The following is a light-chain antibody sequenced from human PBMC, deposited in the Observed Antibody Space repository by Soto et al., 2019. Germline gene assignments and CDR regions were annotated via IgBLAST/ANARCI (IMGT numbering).Light chain of an antibody. V-gene: IGKV1-5*03. J-gene: IGKJ1*01. Sequence: IQLPQSPSLLSASVGDRVAITCRASQTISSWLAWYQQKPGKAPKLLIYKASTLKSGVPSRFSGSGSGTEFTLTIGSLQPDDFATYYCQHYNSYSEAFGQGTKVDIK. CDR1: QTISSW. CDR3: QHYNSYSEA. CDR2: KAS.